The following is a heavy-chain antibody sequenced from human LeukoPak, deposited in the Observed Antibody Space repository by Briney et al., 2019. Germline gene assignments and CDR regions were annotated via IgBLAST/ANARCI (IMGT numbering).Heavy chain of an antibody. D-gene: IGHD5-12*01. J-gene: IGHJ4*02. Sequence: ASVTVSFKASVGTFSSHAISWVRQAPGQGLEWVGGIIPIFGTTNYAQKFQGRVTITTDESTSTGYMELRSLRSDDTAVYYCARGDSGYDYGFDNWGQGTLVTVSS. CDR3: ARGDSGYDYGFDN. CDR2: IIPIFGTT. V-gene: IGHV1-69*05. CDR1: VGTFSSHA.